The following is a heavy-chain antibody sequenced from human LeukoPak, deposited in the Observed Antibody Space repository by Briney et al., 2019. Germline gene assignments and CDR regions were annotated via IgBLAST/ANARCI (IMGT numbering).Heavy chain of an antibody. CDR2: IYTSGST. Sequence: SQTLSLTCTVSGNSISSGDNYWSWIRQPAGKGLEWIGRIYTSGSTNYNPSLKSRVTISVDTSKNQFSLKLSSVTAADTAVYYCARELREYYYYYYMDVWGKGTTVTVSS. CDR1: GNSISSGDNY. D-gene: IGHD4-17*01. J-gene: IGHJ6*03. CDR3: ARELREYYYYYYMDV. V-gene: IGHV4-61*02.